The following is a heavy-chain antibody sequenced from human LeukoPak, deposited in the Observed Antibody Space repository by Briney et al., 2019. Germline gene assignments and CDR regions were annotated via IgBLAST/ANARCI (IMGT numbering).Heavy chain of an antibody. J-gene: IGHJ6*02. CDR1: GGSISSYY. CDR3: ARVNVSSSWYFSYYYGMDV. V-gene: IGHV4-59*01. D-gene: IGHD6-13*01. Sequence: SETLSLTCTVSGGSISSYYWSWIRQPPGKGLEWIGYIYYSGSTNYNPSLKSRVTISVDTSKNQFSLKLSSVTAADTAVYYCARVNVSSSWYFSYYYGMDVWGQGTTVTVSS. CDR2: IYYSGST.